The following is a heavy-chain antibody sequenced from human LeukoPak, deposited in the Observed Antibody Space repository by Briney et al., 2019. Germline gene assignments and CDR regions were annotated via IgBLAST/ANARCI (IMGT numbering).Heavy chain of an antibody. CDR3: ARGRGGSGKVKNWFDP. V-gene: IGHV1-2*04. D-gene: IGHD3-10*01. J-gene: IGHJ5*02. CDR1: GYTFTGYY. CDR2: INPNSGGT. Sequence: ASVKVSCKASGYTFTGYYMHWVRQAPGQGLEWMGWINPNSGGTNYAQKFQGWVTMTRDTSISTAYMELSRLRSDDTAVYYCARGRGGSGKVKNWFDPWGQGTLVTVSS.